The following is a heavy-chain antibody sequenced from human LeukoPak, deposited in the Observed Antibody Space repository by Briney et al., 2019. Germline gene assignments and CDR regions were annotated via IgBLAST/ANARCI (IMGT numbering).Heavy chain of an antibody. Sequence: GASVKVSCKASGYTFTSYDINWVRQATGQGLEWMGWMNPNSGNTGYAQKFQGRVTMTRNTSISTAYMELSSLRSEDTAVYYCARGACQDLRYFDWLGPDYWGQGTLVTVSS. J-gene: IGHJ4*02. CDR2: MNPNSGNT. V-gene: IGHV1-8*01. CDR1: GYTFTSYD. CDR3: ARGACQDLRYFDWLGPDY. D-gene: IGHD3-9*01.